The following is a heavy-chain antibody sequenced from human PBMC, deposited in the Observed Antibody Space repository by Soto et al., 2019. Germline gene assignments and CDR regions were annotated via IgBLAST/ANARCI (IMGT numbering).Heavy chain of an antibody. D-gene: IGHD1-26*01. V-gene: IGHV4-39*07. Sequence: SETLSLTCTVSGGSVSSNSYSWGWIRQTPGKGLQWIGQINHSGSANYNPSLKSRVTISVHTSSSQFSLELSSVTAADTAVYYCARGLISGSHYSGGWYYFDSWGQGTQVTVSS. J-gene: IGHJ4*02. CDR1: GGSVSSNSYS. CDR3: ARGLISGSHYSGGWYYFDS. CDR2: INHSGSA.